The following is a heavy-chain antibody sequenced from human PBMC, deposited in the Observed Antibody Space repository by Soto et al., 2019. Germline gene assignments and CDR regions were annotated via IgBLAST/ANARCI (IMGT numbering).Heavy chain of an antibody. Sequence: GGTLRLSCSASGFTFSSYAMHWVRQAPGKGQEYVSAISSNGGSTYYADSVKGRFTISRDNSKNTMYLQMSRQRAEDTAVYYYVKDAPAAFRYFGWSTEWYYFDYWGQGSLVTVSS. CDR3: VKDAPAAFRYFGWSTEWYYFDY. J-gene: IGHJ4*02. CDR1: GFTFSSYA. D-gene: IGHD3-9*01. V-gene: IGHV3-64D*06. CDR2: ISSNGGST.